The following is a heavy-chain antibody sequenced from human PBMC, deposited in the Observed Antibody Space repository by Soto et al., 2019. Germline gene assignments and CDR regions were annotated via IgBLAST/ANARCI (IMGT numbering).Heavy chain of an antibody. V-gene: IGHV4-59*01. CDR2: IHYNGNT. CDR3: AREGNLGRWLQPLDF. D-gene: IGHD5-12*01. Sequence: SETLSLTCTVSGDSISTYFWSWVRQPPGKGLEWIGNIHYNGNTKYNPPLKSRVTMSVDTSKNQFSLRLISVTAADTAKYFCAREGNLGRWLQPLDFWGQGTLVTVS. CDR1: GDSISTYF. J-gene: IGHJ4*02.